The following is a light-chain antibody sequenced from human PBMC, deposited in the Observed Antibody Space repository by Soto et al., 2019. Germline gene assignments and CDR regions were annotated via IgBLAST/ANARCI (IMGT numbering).Light chain of an antibody. J-gene: IGKJ1*01. CDR1: QSVTSSY. V-gene: IGKV3-20*01. Sequence: EIVLTQSPDTLSLSPGERATLSCRASQSVTSSYLAWYQQKPGQAPRLLICGASSRATGIPDRFSASGSGTDFTLTISRLEPEDFAVYYCQQYGSSPQTFGQGTKVEIK. CDR3: QQYGSSPQT. CDR2: GAS.